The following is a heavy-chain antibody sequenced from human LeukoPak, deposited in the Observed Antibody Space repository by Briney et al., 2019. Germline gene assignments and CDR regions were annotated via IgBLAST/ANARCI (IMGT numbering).Heavy chain of an antibody. D-gene: IGHD2-15*01. Sequence: PSETLSLTCTVSGGSISSYYWSWIRQPAGKGLEWIGRIYTSGSTNYNPSLKSRVTMSVDTSKNQFSLKLSSVTAADTAVYYCARGGLVVVVAATQYLDYYGMDVWGQGTTVTVSS. CDR3: ARGGLVVVVAATQYLDYYGMDV. CDR2: IYTSGST. V-gene: IGHV4-4*07. J-gene: IGHJ6*02. CDR1: GGSISSYY.